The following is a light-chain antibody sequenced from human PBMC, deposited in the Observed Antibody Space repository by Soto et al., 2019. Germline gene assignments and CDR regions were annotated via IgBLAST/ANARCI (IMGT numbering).Light chain of an antibody. CDR2: LSSDGSH. Sequence: QLVLTQSPSASASLGASVKLTCTLSSGHSNYAIAWHQQQPEKGPRFLMKLSSDGSHIKGDGIPDRFSGSSSGAERYLTISSLQSEDEADYYCQTWGTGIQVFGGGTKVTVL. J-gene: IGLJ3*02. V-gene: IGLV4-69*01. CDR1: SGHSNYA. CDR3: QTWGTGIQV.